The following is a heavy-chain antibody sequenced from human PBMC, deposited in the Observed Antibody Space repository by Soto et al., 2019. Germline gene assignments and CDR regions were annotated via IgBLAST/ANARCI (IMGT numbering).Heavy chain of an antibody. Sequence: SQTLSLTCVISGDSVSSNSAGWNWIRQSPSRGLEWLGRTYYKSKWNNDYALSVKSRITINPDTSKNQFSLHLYSVTPEDTAVYYCTGIAWFRGMDVWGQGTPVTVSS. CDR1: GDSVSSNSAG. CDR3: TGIAWFRGMDV. V-gene: IGHV6-1*01. D-gene: IGHD2-21*01. J-gene: IGHJ6*02. CDR2: TYYKSKWNN.